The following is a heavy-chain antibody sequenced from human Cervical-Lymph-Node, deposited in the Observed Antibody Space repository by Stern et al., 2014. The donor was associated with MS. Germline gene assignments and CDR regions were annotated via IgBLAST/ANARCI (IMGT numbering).Heavy chain of an antibody. V-gene: IGHV1-69*12. D-gene: IGHD4-17*01. CDR3: ASPLTATSVPFGYYGMDV. CDR1: GGTFSNYA. Sequence: QLVKSGAEVKKPGSSGKVSCKASGGTFSNYATSWGRQAPGQGLEWMVGVVPLIGKPNYAQKFQGRVTITADESTSTAYMDLSSLRSEDTAVYYCASPLTATSVPFGYYGMDVWGQGTTVTVS. CDR2: VVPLIGKP. J-gene: IGHJ6*02.